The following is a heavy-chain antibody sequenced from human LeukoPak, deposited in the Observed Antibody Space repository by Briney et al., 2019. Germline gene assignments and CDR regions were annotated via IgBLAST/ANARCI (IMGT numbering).Heavy chain of an antibody. V-gene: IGHV1-69*04. CDR1: GYTFTSYG. D-gene: IGHD5-12*01. J-gene: IGHJ4*02. CDR2: IIPILGIA. Sequence: ASVKVSCKASGYTFTSYGISWVRQAPGQGLEWMGRIIPILGIANYAQKFQGRVTITADKSTNTAYMELSSLRSEDTAVYYCARAYEGFDYWGQGTLVTVSS. CDR3: ARAYEGFDY.